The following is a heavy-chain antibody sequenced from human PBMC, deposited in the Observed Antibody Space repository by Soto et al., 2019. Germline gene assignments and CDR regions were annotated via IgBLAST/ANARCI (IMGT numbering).Heavy chain of an antibody. D-gene: IGHD2-21*02. V-gene: IGHV1-2*02. CDR3: ARSSYCGGDCYSWP. CDR2: INPNSGGT. Sequence: SVKVSCKASGYTFTGYYMHWVRQAPGQGLEWMGWINPNSGGTNYAQKFQGRVTMTRDTSISTAYMELSRLRSDDTAVYYCARSSYCGGDCYSWPWGQGPLVTVAS. J-gene: IGHJ5*02. CDR1: GYTFTGYY.